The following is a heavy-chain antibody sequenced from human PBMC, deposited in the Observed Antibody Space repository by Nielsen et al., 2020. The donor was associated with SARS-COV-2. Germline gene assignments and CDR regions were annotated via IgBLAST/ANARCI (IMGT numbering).Heavy chain of an antibody. J-gene: IGHJ3*02. V-gene: IGHV4-30-2*01. Sequence: SETLSLTCAVSGGSISSGGYSWSWIRQPPGKGLEWIGYIYHSGRTYYNPSLKSRVTISVDRSKNQFSLKLSSVTAANTAVYYCARGGRITFGGADDAFDIWGQGTMVTVSS. CDR1: GGSISSGGYS. CDR3: ARGGRITFGGADDAFDI. CDR2: IYHSGRT. D-gene: IGHD3-16*01.